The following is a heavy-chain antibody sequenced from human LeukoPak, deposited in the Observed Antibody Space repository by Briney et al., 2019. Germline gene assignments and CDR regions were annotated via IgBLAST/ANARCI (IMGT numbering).Heavy chain of an antibody. J-gene: IGHJ5*02. CDR3: ARRLKWLAANWFDP. D-gene: IGHD6-19*01. V-gene: IGHV4-39*01. Sequence: SETLSLTCTVSGGSISSSSYYWGWIRQPPGKGLEWIGSIYYSGSTYYNPSLKSRVTISVDTSKNQFSLKLSSVTAADTAVYYCARRLKWLAANWFDPWGQGTLVTVSS. CDR1: GGSISSSSYY. CDR2: IYYSGST.